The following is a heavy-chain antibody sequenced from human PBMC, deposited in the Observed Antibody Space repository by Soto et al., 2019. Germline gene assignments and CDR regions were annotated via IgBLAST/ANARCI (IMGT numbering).Heavy chain of an antibody. CDR3: ARDRANWFDP. J-gene: IGHJ5*02. V-gene: IGHV3-33*01. CDR1: GFTYTNYG. Sequence: QVQVVESGGGVVQPGRSLRLSCAVSGFTYTNYGMHWVRQAPGKGLEWVAVIWYDGSKKYYLDSVKSRFTISRDNSKNTLDLEMNDLRAEDTAVYYCARDRANWFDPWGQGTLVTVSS. CDR2: IWYDGSKK.